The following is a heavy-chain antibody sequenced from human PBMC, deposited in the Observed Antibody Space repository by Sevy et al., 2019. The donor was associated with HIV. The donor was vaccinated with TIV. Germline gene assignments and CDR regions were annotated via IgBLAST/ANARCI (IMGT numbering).Heavy chain of an antibody. CDR1: GYTFTSYD. Sequence: ASVKVSCKASGYTFTSYDINWVRQAPGQGLEWMGWMNPNSGNTGYAQKFQGRVTMTRNTSISTAYMELSSLRSEDTAVYYCAIRGSGYSSGWSPAFDYWGQGTLVTVSS. J-gene: IGHJ4*02. V-gene: IGHV1-8*01. CDR2: MNPNSGNT. CDR3: AIRGSGYSSGWSPAFDY. D-gene: IGHD6-19*01.